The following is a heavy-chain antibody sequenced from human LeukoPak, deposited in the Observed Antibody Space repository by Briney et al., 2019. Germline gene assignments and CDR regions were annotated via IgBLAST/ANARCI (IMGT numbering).Heavy chain of an antibody. V-gene: IGHV4-61*02. D-gene: IGHD6-19*01. CDR2: IYTSGST. CDR3: ATSFDSSGGNPFDY. CDR1: GGSISSGSYY. J-gene: IGHJ4*02. Sequence: SETLSLTCTVSGGSISSGSYYWSWIRQPAGRGLEWIGRIYTSGSTNYNPSLKSRVTISVDTSKNQFSLKLSSVTAADTAVYYCATSFDSSGGNPFDYWGQGTLVTVSS.